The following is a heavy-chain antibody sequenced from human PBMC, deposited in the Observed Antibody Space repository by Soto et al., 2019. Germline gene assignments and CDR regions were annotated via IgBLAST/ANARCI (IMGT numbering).Heavy chain of an antibody. CDR1: RYTPPELF. CDR3: ATRIYYYDSSGYSEYFQH. Sequence: APVKGSCKVFRYTPPELFIHWGRQAPGKGGEWMGGFDPEDGETIYAQKFQGRVTMTEDTSTDTAYMELSSLRSEDTAVYYCATRIYYYDSSGYSEYFQHWGQGTLVTVSS. CDR2: FDPEDGET. D-gene: IGHD3-22*01. V-gene: IGHV1-24*01. J-gene: IGHJ1*01.